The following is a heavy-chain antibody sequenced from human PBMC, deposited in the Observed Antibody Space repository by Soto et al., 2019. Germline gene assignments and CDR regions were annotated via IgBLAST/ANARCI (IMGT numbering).Heavy chain of an antibody. CDR2: IYYSGST. Sequence: PSETLSLTCTVSGGSISSSSYYWGWIRQPPGKGLEWIGSIYYSGSTYYNPSLKSRVTISVDTSKNQFSLKLSSVTAADTAVYYCARFVGRGYDAFDIWGQGTMVTVSS. CDR3: ARFVGRGYDAFDI. J-gene: IGHJ3*02. CDR1: GGSISSSSYY. V-gene: IGHV4-39*01. D-gene: IGHD5-12*01.